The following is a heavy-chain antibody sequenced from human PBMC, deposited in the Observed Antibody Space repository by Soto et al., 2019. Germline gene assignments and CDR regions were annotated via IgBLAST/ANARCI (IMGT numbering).Heavy chain of an antibody. D-gene: IGHD6-13*01. V-gene: IGHV1-2*06. Sequence: ASVKVSCKASGYTFTGYYMHWVRQAPGQGLEWMGRINPNSGGTNYAQKFQGRVTMTRDTSISTAYMELSRLRSDDTAVYYCARASSSWSYYYYYGMDVWGQGTTVTVS. CDR1: GYTFTGYY. CDR3: ARASSSWSYYYYYGMDV. J-gene: IGHJ6*02. CDR2: INPNSGGT.